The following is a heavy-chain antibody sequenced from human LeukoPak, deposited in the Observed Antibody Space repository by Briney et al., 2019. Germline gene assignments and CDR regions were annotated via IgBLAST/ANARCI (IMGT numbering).Heavy chain of an antibody. V-gene: IGHV1-8*01. Sequence: ASVKVSCKASGYTFTSYDVNWVRQATGQGLEWMGWMNPNSGNTGLAQKFQGRVTLTGDTSLSTAYMELSNLRSDDTAVYYCARDEVVAAPNYFGMVVWGQGTTVSVSS. CDR1: GYTFTSYD. CDR2: MNPNSGNT. J-gene: IGHJ6*02. D-gene: IGHD2-15*01. CDR3: ARDEVVAAPNYFGMVV.